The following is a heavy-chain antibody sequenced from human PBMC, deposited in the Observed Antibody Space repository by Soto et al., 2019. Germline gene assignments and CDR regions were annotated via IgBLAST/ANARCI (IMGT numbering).Heavy chain of an antibody. Sequence: SETLSLTCAVSGYSISNGYYWGWIRQPPGKGLEWIGSIYHSGNTFCNPSLKSRVTISVDMSRNQFPLKLSFVTAADTAVYYCARVAYCDTTGYYYYFDYWGQGALVTVSS. CDR2: IYHSGNT. V-gene: IGHV4-38-2*01. J-gene: IGHJ4*02. CDR1: GYSISNGYY. CDR3: ARVAYCDTTGYYYYFDY. D-gene: IGHD3-22*01.